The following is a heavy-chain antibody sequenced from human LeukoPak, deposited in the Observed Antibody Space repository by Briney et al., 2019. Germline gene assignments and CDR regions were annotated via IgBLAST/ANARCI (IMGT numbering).Heavy chain of an antibody. J-gene: IGHJ6*02. D-gene: IGHD6-19*01. CDR1: GYTFTSYA. Sequence: ASVKVSCKASGYTFTSYAMNWVRQAPGQGLEWMGWINTNTGNPTYAQGFTGRFVFSLDTSVSTAYLQISSLKAEDTAVYYCARESSGWQYYYYGMDVWGQGTTVTVFS. CDR2: INTNTGNP. V-gene: IGHV7-4-1*02. CDR3: ARESSGWQYYYYGMDV.